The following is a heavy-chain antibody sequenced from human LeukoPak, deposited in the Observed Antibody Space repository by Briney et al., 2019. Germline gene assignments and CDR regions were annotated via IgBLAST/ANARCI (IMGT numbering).Heavy chain of an antibody. Sequence: GESLKISCKGSGYSFTSYWIGWVRQMPGKGLEWMGIIYPGDSDTRYSPSFQGQVTISADKSISTAYLQWSSPKASDTAMYYCATLSGIAAARAQHWGQGTLVTVSS. CDR1: GYSFTSYW. D-gene: IGHD6-13*01. V-gene: IGHV5-51*01. CDR2: IYPGDSDT. J-gene: IGHJ1*01. CDR3: ATLSGIAAARAQH.